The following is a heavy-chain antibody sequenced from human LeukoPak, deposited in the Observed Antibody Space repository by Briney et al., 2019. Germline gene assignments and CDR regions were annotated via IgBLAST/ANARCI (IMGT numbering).Heavy chain of an antibody. V-gene: IGHV3-66*01. D-gene: IGHD3-10*01. J-gene: IGHJ4*02. CDR2: MYSGGRT. Sequence: GGSLRLSCETSGLIVSSNYMHWVRQAPGKGLEWVSVMYSGGRTSYTDSVKGRFTTSRDNSNNTLYLQMSNVTGEDTAVYYCARDDYYGSRSGPDWGQGTLVTVSS. CDR3: ARDDYYGSRSGPD. CDR1: GLIVSSNY.